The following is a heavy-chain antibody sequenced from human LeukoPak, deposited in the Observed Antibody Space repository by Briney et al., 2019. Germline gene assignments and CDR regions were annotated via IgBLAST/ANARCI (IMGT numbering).Heavy chain of an antibody. Sequence: GGSLRLSCAASGFTLSDYYMSWIRQAPGKGLEWVSYISSSGSTIYYADSVKGRFTISRDNAKNSLYLQMNSLRAEDTAVYYCARAYSSGWYRDYYYGMDVWGQGTTVTVSS. D-gene: IGHD6-19*01. CDR3: ARAYSSGWYRDYYYGMDV. J-gene: IGHJ6*02. V-gene: IGHV3-11*01. CDR2: ISSSGSTI. CDR1: GFTLSDYY.